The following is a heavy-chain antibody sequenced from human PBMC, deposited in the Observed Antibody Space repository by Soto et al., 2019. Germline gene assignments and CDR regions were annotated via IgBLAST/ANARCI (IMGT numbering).Heavy chain of an antibody. CDR2: INPKNGDT. V-gene: IGHV1-2*02. CDR1: GYFFNDYH. D-gene: IGHD2-2*01. Sequence: ASVKVSCKTSGYFFNDYHMNWVRKAPGQGLEWMGWINPKNGDTNYAQKFQDRVTMTRDKSTSTVYIDLSRLTSDDTAVYYCARDAGGSNIAEDLLDPWDQETLLTVSS. CDR3: ARDAGGSNIAEDLLDP. J-gene: IGHJ5*02.